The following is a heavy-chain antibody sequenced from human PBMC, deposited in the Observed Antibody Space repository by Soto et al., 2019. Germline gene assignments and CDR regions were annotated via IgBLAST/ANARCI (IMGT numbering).Heavy chain of an antibody. D-gene: IGHD6-19*01. CDR1: GDSVSSNSAA. Sequence: SQTLSLTCAISGDSVSSNSAAWNWTRQSPSRGLEWLGRTYYRFKWYNDYAVSVKSRITINPDTSKNQFSLQLNSVTPEDTAVYSCARVHSSGWYPFDYWGQGTLVTVSS. CDR3: ARVHSSGWYPFDY. V-gene: IGHV6-1*01. J-gene: IGHJ4*02. CDR2: TYYRFKWYN.